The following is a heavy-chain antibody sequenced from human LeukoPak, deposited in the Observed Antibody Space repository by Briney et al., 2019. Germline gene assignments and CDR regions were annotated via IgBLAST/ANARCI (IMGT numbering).Heavy chain of an antibody. Sequence: GGSLRLSCAASGFTFSSYTMHWVRQAPGKGLEWVAVISYDGSNKYYADSVKGRFTISRDNSKNTLYLQMNSLRAEDTAVYYCARPLMYYYGSETYFWFDPWGQGTLVTVSS. CDR1: GFTFSSYT. V-gene: IGHV3-30*04. CDR2: ISYDGSNK. CDR3: ARPLMYYYGSETYFWFDP. D-gene: IGHD3-10*01. J-gene: IGHJ5*02.